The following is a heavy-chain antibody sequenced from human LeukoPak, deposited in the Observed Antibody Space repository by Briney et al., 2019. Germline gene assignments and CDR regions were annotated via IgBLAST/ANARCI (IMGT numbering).Heavy chain of an antibody. CDR3: ARDTHGSGRPAQWELLRKGYYFDY. CDR2: IYYSGST. J-gene: IGHJ4*02. V-gene: IGHV4-39*07. CDR1: GGSISSSSYY. Sequence: SSETLSLTCTVSGGSISSSSYYWGWIRQPPGKGLEWIGSIYYSGSTYYNPSLKSRVTISVDTSKNQFSLKLSSVTAADTAVYYCARDTHGSGRPAQWELLRKGYYFDYWGQGTLVTVSS. D-gene: IGHD1-26*01.